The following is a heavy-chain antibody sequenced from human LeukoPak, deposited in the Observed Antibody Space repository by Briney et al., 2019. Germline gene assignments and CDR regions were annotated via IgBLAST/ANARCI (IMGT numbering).Heavy chain of an antibody. V-gene: IGHV4-38-2*02. CDR1: GYSISSGYH. D-gene: IGHD3-22*01. J-gene: IGHJ4*02. CDR3: ARDGPTYYYDNSGHYYDY. CDR2: IYHSGSA. Sequence: SETLSLTCGVSGYSISSGYHWGWIRQPPGKGLEWIGSIYHSGSAYYNPSLKSRVTISVDTSKNQFSLKLSSVTAADTAVYYCARDGPTYYYDNSGHYYDYWGQGTLVTVSS.